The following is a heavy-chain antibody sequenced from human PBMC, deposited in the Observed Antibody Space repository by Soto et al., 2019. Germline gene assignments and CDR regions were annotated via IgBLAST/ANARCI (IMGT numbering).Heavy chain of an antibody. Sequence: TSETLSLTCTVSGGSISSSSYYWGWIRQPPGKGLEWIGSIYYSGNTYYNPSLKSRVTISVDTSKNQFSLKLSSVTAADTAVYYCARHGSLLGIVVVFDPWGQGTLVTVSS. CDR3: ARHGSLLGIVVVFDP. V-gene: IGHV4-39*01. D-gene: IGHD2-2*01. J-gene: IGHJ5*02. CDR2: IYYSGNT. CDR1: GGSISSSSYY.